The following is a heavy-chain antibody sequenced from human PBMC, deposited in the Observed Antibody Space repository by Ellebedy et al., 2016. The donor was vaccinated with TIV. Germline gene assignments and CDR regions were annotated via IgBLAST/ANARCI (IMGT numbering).Heavy chain of an antibody. CDR2: ISGSGGST. D-gene: IGHD2-2*02. CDR1: GFTFSSYA. CDR3: ANDIVVVPAAIRPPYYYYMDV. J-gene: IGHJ6*03. V-gene: IGHV3-23*01. Sequence: GGSLRLXXAASGFTFSSYAMSWVRQAPGKGLEWVSAISGSGGSTYYADSVKGRFTISRDNSKNTLYLQMNSLRAEDTAVYYCANDIVVVPAAIRPPYYYYMDVWGKGTTVTVSS.